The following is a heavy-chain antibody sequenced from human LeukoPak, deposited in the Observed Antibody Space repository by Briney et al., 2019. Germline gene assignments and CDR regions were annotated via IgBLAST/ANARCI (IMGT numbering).Heavy chain of an antibody. V-gene: IGHV3-7*01. CDR2: IKQDGSEK. D-gene: IGHD3-10*01. CDR3: ARLTKNDSGSFRFGKKKRGYMDV. CDR1: GFTFSSYW. J-gene: IGHJ6*03. Sequence: GGSLRLSCAASGFTFSSYWMSWVRQAPGKGLEWVANIKQDGSEKYYVDSVKGRFTISRDNAKNSLNLQMNSLRAEDTAVYYCARLTKNDSGSFRFGKKKRGYMDVWGKGTTVTISS.